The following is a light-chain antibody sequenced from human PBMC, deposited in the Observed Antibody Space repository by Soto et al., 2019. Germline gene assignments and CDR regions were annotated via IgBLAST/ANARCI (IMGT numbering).Light chain of an antibody. CDR1: QSVLYSSNNKNY. Sequence: DIVMTQSPDSLAVSLGEGATINCKSSQSVLYSSNNKNYLAWYQQKPGQPPKLLIYWASTRESGVPDRFSGSGSGTDFTLTISSLQAEDVAVYYCQQYYSTPRTFDQGTKVEIK. J-gene: IGKJ1*01. V-gene: IGKV4-1*01. CDR3: QQYYSTPRT. CDR2: WAS.